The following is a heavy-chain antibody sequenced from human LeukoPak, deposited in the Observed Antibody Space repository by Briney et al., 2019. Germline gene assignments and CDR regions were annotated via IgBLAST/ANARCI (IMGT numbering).Heavy chain of an antibody. CDR3: AKDSISSGYYHGY. V-gene: IGHV3-23*01. Sequence: GGSLRLSCAASGFTVSSNYMSWVRQAPGKGLEWVSAISGSGGSTYYADSVKGRFTISRDNSKNTLYLQMNSLRAEDTAVYYCAKDSISSGYYHGYWGQGTLVTVSS. J-gene: IGHJ4*02. D-gene: IGHD3-22*01. CDR2: ISGSGGST. CDR1: GFTVSSNY.